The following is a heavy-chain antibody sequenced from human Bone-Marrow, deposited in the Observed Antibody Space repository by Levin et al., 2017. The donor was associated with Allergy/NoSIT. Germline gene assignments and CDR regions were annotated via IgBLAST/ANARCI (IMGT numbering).Heavy chain of an antibody. CDR1: GFTFSYSR. Sequence: GGSLRLSCAASGFTFSYSRMHWVRQAPGKGLVWVSRIESDEISTNHADSVKGRFTISRDNAKNTLYLQMNGLRAEDTAVYYCARDPGTNGHDWYFELWGRGTVVTVSS. D-gene: IGHD4/OR15-4a*01. J-gene: IGHJ2*01. V-gene: IGHV3-74*01. CDR3: ARDPGTNGHDWYFEL. CDR2: IESDEIST.